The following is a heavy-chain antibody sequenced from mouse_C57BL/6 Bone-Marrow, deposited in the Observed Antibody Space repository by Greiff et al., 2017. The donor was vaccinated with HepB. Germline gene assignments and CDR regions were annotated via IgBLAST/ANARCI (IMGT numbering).Heavy chain of an antibody. V-gene: IGHV5-9-1*02. J-gene: IGHJ2*01. D-gene: IGHD1-1*01. CDR3: TRDHGSSYGYFDY. CDR2: ISSGGDYI. Sequence: EVKVVESGEGLVKPGGSLKLSCAASGFTFSSYAMSWVRQTPEKRLEWVAYISSGGDYIYYADTVKGRFTISRDNARNTLYLQMSSLKSEDTAMYYCTRDHGSSYGYFDYWGQGTTLTVSS. CDR1: GFTFSSYA.